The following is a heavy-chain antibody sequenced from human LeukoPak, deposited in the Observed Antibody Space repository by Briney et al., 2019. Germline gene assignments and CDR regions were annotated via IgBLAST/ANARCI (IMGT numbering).Heavy chain of an antibody. Sequence: ASVKVSCKASGYTFTGYYMHWVRQAPGQGLEWMGWINPNSGGTNYAQKFQGRVTMTRDTSISTAYMELSRLRSDDTAVYYCAREGGYCGGDCYKAPTAFDIWGQGAMVTVSS. D-gene: IGHD2-21*02. CDR2: INPNSGGT. CDR3: AREGGYCGGDCYKAPTAFDI. CDR1: GYTFTGYY. J-gene: IGHJ3*02. V-gene: IGHV1-2*02.